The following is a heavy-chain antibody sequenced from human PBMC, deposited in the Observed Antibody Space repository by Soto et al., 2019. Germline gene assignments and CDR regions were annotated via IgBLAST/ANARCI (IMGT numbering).Heavy chain of an antibody. CDR1: GFTFSDYY. Sequence: GGSLRLSCAASGFTFSDYYMSWIRQAPGKGLEWVSYISSSGSTIYYADSVKGRFTISRDNAKNSLYLQMNSLRAEDTAVYYCARANTRRYGSGSFSSRRGAFDIWGQGTMVTVSS. CDR2: ISSSGSTI. CDR3: ARANTRRYGSGSFSSRRGAFDI. J-gene: IGHJ3*02. D-gene: IGHD3-10*01. V-gene: IGHV3-11*01.